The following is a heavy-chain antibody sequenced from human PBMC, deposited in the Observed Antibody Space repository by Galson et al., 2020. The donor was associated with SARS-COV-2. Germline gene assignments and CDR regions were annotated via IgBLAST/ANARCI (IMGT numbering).Heavy chain of an antibody. Sequence: SGPTLVKPTQTLTLTCIFSGFSLSTSGVGVRWIRQPPGQALEGPALIYWDDDKLHSPSLKSRLTITKDSSNNQVVLIMTNMDPMDTATYYRAQRAPTILDAFGFWGQGTMVTVSS. D-gene: IGHD5-12*01. CDR1: GFSLSTSGVG. V-gene: IGHV2-5*02. CDR2: IYWDDDK. J-gene: IGHJ3*01. CDR3: AQRAPTILDAFGF.